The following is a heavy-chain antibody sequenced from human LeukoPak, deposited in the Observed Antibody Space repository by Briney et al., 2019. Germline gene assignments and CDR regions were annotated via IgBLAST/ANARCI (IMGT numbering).Heavy chain of an antibody. CDR3: GRNGAAGPHYYYMDV. J-gene: IGHJ6*03. D-gene: IGHD6-13*01. V-gene: IGHV1-2*02. CDR2: INPNSGGT. Sequence: GASVKVSCKASGYTFTGYYMHWVRQAPGQGLEWMGWINPNSGGTNYAQKFQGRVTMTRDTSISTAYMELSRLRSDDTAMYYCGRNGAAGPHYYYMDVWATGTTVTVSS. CDR1: GYTFTGYY.